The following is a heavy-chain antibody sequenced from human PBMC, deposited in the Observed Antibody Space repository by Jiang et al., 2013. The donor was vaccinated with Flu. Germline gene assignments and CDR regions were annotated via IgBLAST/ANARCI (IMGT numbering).Heavy chain of an antibody. J-gene: IGHJ4*02. V-gene: IGHV4-39*01. Sequence: GSGLVKPSETLSLTCTVSGGSISSSSYYWGWIRQPPGKGLEWIGSIYYSGSTYYNPSLKSRVTISVDTSKNQFSLKLSSVTAADTAVYYCARRYDFWSGYDYWGQGTLVTVSS. CDR2: IYYSGST. CDR3: ARRYDFWSGYDY. CDR1: GGSISSSSYY. D-gene: IGHD3-3*01.